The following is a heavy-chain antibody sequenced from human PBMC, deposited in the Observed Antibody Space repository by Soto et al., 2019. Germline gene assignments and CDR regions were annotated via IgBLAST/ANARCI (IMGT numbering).Heavy chain of an antibody. D-gene: IGHD3-22*01. V-gene: IGHV3-48*02. J-gene: IGHJ4*02. Sequence: GSLRLSCAASGFTFSSYSMNWVRQAPGKGLEWVSYISSSSSTIYYADSVKGRFTISRDNAKNSLYLQMNSLRDEDTAVYYCARDSPYYYDSSGYYYVGDYWGQGTLVTVSS. CDR3: ARDSPYYYDSSGYYYVGDY. CDR2: ISSSSSTI. CDR1: GFTFSSYS.